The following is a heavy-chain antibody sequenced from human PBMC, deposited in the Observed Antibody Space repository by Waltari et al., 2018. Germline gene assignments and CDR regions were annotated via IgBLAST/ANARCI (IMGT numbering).Heavy chain of an antibody. Sequence: QVQLVQSGAEVKTPGASGEVSCKASGYTFRDNYIHWVRQAPGQGLEWMGWLNPDSGATNSAEEFRGRLTMTRDTSTTTAFMALTGLTTDDTAVYYCARDVRRAFDVWGQGTMVAVSS. J-gene: IGHJ3*01. CDR3: ARDVRRAFDV. CDR1: GYTFRDNY. CDR2: LNPDSGAT. D-gene: IGHD6-6*01. V-gene: IGHV1-2*02.